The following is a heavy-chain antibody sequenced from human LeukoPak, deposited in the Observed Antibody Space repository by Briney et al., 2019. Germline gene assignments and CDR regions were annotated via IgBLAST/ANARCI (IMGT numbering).Heavy chain of an antibody. J-gene: IGHJ4*02. CDR3: TRLYGGNGKDY. D-gene: IGHD4-23*01. Sequence: GGSLRLSCAASGFTFSGSAMHWVRQASGKGLEWVGRIRSKANSYATAYAASVKGRFTISRDDSKNTAYLRMNSLKTEDTAVYYCTRLYGGNGKDYWGQGTLVTVSS. V-gene: IGHV3-73*01. CDR1: GFTFSGSA. CDR2: IRSKANSYAT.